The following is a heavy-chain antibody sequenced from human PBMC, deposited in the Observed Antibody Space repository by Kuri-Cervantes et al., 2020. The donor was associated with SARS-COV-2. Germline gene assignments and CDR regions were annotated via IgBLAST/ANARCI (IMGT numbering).Heavy chain of an antibody. J-gene: IGHJ6*02. CDR1: GFTFSSYS. Sequence: GGSLRLSCAASGFTFSSYSMNWVRQAPGKGLEWVSYISSSSSTIYYADSVKGRFTISRDNAKNSLYLQMNSLTVEDTGVYYCARVTAFYYYYGLDIWGQGTAVTVSS. CDR3: ARVTAFYYYYGLDI. V-gene: IGHV3-48*01. D-gene: IGHD3-10*01. CDR2: ISSSSSTI.